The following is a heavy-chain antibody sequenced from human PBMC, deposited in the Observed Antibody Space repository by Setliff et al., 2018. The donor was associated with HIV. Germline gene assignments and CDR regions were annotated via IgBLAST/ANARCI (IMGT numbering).Heavy chain of an antibody. CDR3: VASSSWSCRLNY. V-gene: IGHV4-34*01. D-gene: IGHD6-13*01. Sequence: SETLSLTCTVYGGSFSGYYWTWIRQPPGKGLEFIGEMNHRGVIKYLSSLKSRVTMAVDTSKKQFSLKLTSVTAADTGIYYCVASSSWSCRLNYWGQGTQVTVSS. CDR1: GGSFSGYY. CDR2: MNHRGVI. J-gene: IGHJ4*02.